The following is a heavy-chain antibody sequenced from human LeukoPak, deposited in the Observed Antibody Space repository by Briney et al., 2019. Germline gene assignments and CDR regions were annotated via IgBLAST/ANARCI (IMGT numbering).Heavy chain of an antibody. Sequence: ASVKVSCKASGYTFTTHDINWVRQATGQGLEWMGWMSPNSGDTGYAQKFQGRVTMTSDSSISTAYMELSSLRSEDTAIYYCVRTPPNWGFDYWGQGTLVTVSS. J-gene: IGHJ4*02. CDR2: MSPNSGDT. V-gene: IGHV1-8*01. CDR1: GYTFTTHD. D-gene: IGHD7-27*01. CDR3: VRTPPNWGFDY.